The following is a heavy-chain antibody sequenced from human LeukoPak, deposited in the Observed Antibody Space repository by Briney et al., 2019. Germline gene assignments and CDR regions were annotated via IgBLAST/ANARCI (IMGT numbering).Heavy chain of an antibody. D-gene: IGHD6-19*01. J-gene: IGHJ6*03. V-gene: IGHV3-11*04. Sequence: PGGSLRLSCAASGFTFSDYNMRWIGQAPGKGLEWVSSISRSGSTKYYADSVKGRFTISRDNAKNSLYLQMNSLRAEDTAVYYCARATGYSSGWRVGYYYYMDVWGKGTTVTVSS. CDR3: ARATGYSSGWRVGYYYYMDV. CDR1: GFTFSDYN. CDR2: ISRSGSTK.